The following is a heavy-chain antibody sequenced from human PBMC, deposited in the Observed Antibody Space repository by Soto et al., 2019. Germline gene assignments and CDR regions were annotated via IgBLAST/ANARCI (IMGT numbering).Heavy chain of an antibody. CDR1: GYTFTSYG. CDR3: ARLVDDFWSGYSTSMDV. J-gene: IGHJ6*02. D-gene: IGHD3-3*01. Sequence: QVQLVQSGAEVKKPGASVKVSCKASGYTFTSYGISSVRQAPGQGLERMGWISAYNGNTNYAQKLQGRVTMTTDTSTSTAYMELRSLRSDDTAVYYCARLVDDFWSGYSTSMDVWGQGTTVTVSS. CDR2: ISAYNGNT. V-gene: IGHV1-18*01.